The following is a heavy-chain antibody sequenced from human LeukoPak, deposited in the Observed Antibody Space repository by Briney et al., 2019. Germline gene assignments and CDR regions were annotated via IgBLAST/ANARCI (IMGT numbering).Heavy chain of an antibody. D-gene: IGHD1-26*01. CDR2: IYHSGST. Sequence: PSETLSLTCTVSGYSIGSGYYWGWIRQPPGKGLEWIGSIYHSGSTYYNPSLKSRVTISVDTSKNQFSLKLSSVTAADTAVYYCARSGSYYGGEYYFDYWGQGTLVTVSS. J-gene: IGHJ4*02. V-gene: IGHV4-38-2*02. CDR1: GYSIGSGYY. CDR3: ARSGSYYGGEYYFDY.